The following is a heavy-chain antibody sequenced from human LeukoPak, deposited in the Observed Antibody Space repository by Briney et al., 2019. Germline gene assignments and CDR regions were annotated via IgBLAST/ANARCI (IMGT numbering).Heavy chain of an antibody. CDR2: INHNGNVN. Sequence: GGSLRLSCAASGFTFSGYWMSWVRQTPGKGLEWVASINHNGNVNYYVDSVKGRFTISRDNAKNSLYLQMSNLRAEDTAVYFCARGGGLDVWGQGATVTVSS. CDR1: GFTFSGYW. J-gene: IGHJ6*02. CDR3: ARGGGLDV. V-gene: IGHV3-7*03. D-gene: IGHD3-16*01.